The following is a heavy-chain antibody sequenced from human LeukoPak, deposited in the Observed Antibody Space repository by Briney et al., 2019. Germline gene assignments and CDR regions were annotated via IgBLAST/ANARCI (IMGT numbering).Heavy chain of an antibody. CDR1: GGSFSDYY. Sequence: SETLSLTCAVYGGSFSDYYWSWIRQPPGKGLEWIGEINHSGSTNYNPSLKSRVTISVDTSKNQFSLKLSSVTAADTAVYYCARGHDPNSSGLKDFDYWGQGTLVTVSS. D-gene: IGHD3-22*01. J-gene: IGHJ4*02. V-gene: IGHV4-34*01. CDR3: ARGHDPNSSGLKDFDY. CDR2: INHSGST.